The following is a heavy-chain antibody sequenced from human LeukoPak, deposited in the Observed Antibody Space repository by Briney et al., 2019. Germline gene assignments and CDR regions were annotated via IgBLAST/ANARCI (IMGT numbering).Heavy chain of an antibody. CDR2: INAGNGNT. V-gene: IGHV1-3*01. J-gene: IGHJ5*02. CDR3: ARDRYGGNPDWFDP. Sequence: GASVKDTCKASGYTCTSYAMHWVRQAPGKRLDWMGWINAGNGNTKYSQKFQGRVTITRDTSASTAYMELSSLRSEDTAVYYCARDRYGGNPDWFDPWGQGTLVTVSP. CDR1: GYTCTSYA. D-gene: IGHD4-23*01.